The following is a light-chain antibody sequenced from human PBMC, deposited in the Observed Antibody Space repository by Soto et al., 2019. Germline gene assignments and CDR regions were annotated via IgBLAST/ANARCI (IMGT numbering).Light chain of an antibody. CDR1: QSITVY. J-gene: IGKJ2*01. V-gene: IGKV1-39*01. CDR3: LQTDSSPST. CDR2: AAS. Sequence: DLQLTQSPSSLSASVGDRVIIACRASQSITVYLNWYQQKPGKAPKLLIYAASSLQKGVPSRFSGSGSGTDFTLTIRSLQPEDFATYYCLQTDSSPSTFGQGTRLEIK.